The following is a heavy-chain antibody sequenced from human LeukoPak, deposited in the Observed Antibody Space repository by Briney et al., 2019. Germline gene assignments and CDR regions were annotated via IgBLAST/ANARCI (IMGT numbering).Heavy chain of an antibody. D-gene: IGHD3-10*01. Sequence: GSLRLSCTVSGFTVSSNSMSWVRQAPGKGLEWIGEINHSGSTNYNPSLKSRVTISVDTSKNQFSLKLSSVTAADTAVYYCARGDYSGSYVDYWGQGTLVTVSS. CDR2: INHSGST. J-gene: IGHJ4*02. V-gene: IGHV4-34*01. CDR1: GFTVSSNS. CDR3: ARGDYSGSYVDY.